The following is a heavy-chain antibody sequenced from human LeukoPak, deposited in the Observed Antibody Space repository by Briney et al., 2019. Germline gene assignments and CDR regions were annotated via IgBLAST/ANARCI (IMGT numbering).Heavy chain of an antibody. Sequence: ASVKVSCKASGFTFTSYYMHWVRQAPGQGLEWMGIINPSGGSTSYAQKFQGRVTMTRDTSTSTVYMELSSLRSEDTAVYYCAGSSTSFDAFDIWGQGTMVTVYS. D-gene: IGHD2-2*01. V-gene: IGHV1-46*01. CDR1: GFTFTSYY. J-gene: IGHJ3*02. CDR2: INPSGGST. CDR3: AGSSTSFDAFDI.